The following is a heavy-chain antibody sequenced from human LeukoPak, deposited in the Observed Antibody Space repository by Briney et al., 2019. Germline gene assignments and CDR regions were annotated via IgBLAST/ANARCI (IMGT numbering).Heavy chain of an antibody. CDR3: AREVITYYYYMDV. CDR1: GGSISSHY. V-gene: IGHV4-59*11. Sequence: SETLSLTCTVSGGSISSHYRSWIRQPPGKGLEWIGYIYYSGSTNYNPSLKSRATISVDTSKNQFSLRLSSVTAADTAVYYCAREVITYYYYMDVWGKGTTVTVSS. D-gene: IGHD1-20*01. CDR2: IYYSGST. J-gene: IGHJ6*03.